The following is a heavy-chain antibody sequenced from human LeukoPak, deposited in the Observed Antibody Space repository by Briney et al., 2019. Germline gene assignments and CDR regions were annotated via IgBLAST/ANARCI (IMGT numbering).Heavy chain of an antibody. V-gene: IGHV3-15*01. CDR2: IKSKTDGGTT. CDR1: GFTFSNAW. J-gene: IGHJ4*02. Sequence: GGSLRLSCAASGFTFSNAWMSWVRQAPGKGLEWVGRIKSKTDGGTTDYAAPVKGRFTISRDDSKNTLYLQMNSLKTEDTAVYYCTTDADGSAVTYYYDSSGADYWGQGTLVTVSS. CDR3: TTDADGSAVTYYYDSSGADY. D-gene: IGHD3-22*01.